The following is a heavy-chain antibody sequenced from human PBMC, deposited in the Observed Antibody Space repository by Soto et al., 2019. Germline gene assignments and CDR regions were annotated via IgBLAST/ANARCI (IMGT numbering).Heavy chain of an antibody. CDR3: ARGNWPLMVYANWEYWFDP. J-gene: IGHJ5*02. Sequence: PSETLSLICTVSGGSISSYYWSWIRQPPGKGLEWIGYIYYSGSTNYNPSLKSRVTISVDTSKNQFSLKLSSVTAADTAVYYCARGNWPLMVYANWEYWFDPWGQGTLVTVSS. CDR2: IYYSGST. D-gene: IGHD2-8*01. V-gene: IGHV4-59*01. CDR1: GGSISSYY.